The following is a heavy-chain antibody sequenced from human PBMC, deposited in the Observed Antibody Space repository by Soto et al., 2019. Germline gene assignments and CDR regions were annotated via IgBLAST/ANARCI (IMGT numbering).Heavy chain of an antibody. D-gene: IGHD6-13*01. Sequence: QVQLVQSGAEVKKPGAAVKVSCKASGYTFTSYYMHWVRQAPGQGLEWMGIFNPSGGSTRYAQKFQGRVTMTRDTSTSTVYMELSSLRSEDTAVYYCAISLYSSRAWSYYYGMDVWGQGTTVTVSS. CDR1: GYTFTSYY. CDR3: AISLYSSRAWSYYYGMDV. CDR2: FNPSGGST. V-gene: IGHV1-46*01. J-gene: IGHJ6*02.